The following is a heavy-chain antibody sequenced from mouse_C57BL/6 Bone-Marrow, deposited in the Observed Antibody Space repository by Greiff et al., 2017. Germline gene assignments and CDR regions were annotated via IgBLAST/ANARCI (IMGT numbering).Heavy chain of an antibody. V-gene: IGHV1-22*01. CDR2: INPNNGGT. CDR3: AREATLVFDY. CDR1: GYTFTDYN. J-gene: IGHJ2*01. D-gene: IGHD1-1*01. Sequence: EVQLQQSGPELVKPGASVKLSCKASGYTFTDYNMHWVKQSPGKSLEWIGYINPNNGGTSYNQKFKGKATLTVNKSSSTAYMELRSLTSEESAVYYCAREATLVFDYWGQGTTLTVSS.